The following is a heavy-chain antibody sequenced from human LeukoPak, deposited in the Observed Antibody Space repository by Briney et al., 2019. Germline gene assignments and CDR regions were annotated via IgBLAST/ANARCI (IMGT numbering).Heavy chain of an antibody. CDR1: GFTFSSYG. V-gene: IGHV3-30*02. D-gene: IGHD3-16*01. Sequence: GESLRLSCAAPGFTFSSYGMHWVRQAPGKGLEWVAFIRYDGSSKYYADSVKGRFTISRDNSKNTLYLRMNSLRAEDTAVYFCARGGGVNASDSCGQGTLVTVSS. CDR2: IRYDGSSK. J-gene: IGHJ4*02. CDR3: ARGGGVNASDS.